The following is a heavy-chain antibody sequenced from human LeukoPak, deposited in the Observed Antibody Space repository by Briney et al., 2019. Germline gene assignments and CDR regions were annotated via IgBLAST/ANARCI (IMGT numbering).Heavy chain of an antibody. CDR2: ISYSGST. D-gene: IGHD6-19*01. J-gene: IGHJ4*02. CDR3: ARLSYSSGWTFDY. CDR1: GGSISSSIYY. Sequence: SEILSLTCTVSGGSISSSIYYWGWIRQPPGKGLEWIGSISYSGSTYYNPSLKSRVTISVDTSKNQFSLKLSSVTAADTAVYYCARLSYSSGWTFDYWGQGTLVTVSS. V-gene: IGHV4-39*01.